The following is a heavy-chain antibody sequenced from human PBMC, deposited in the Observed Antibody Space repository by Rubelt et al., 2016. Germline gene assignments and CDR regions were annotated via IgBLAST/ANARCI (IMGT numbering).Heavy chain of an antibody. V-gene: IGHV3-33*01. CDR1: GFTFSSYG. Sequence: QVHLVESGGGVVQPGRSLRLSCAASGFTFSSYGMHWVRQAPGKGMEWVAVIWNDGSDTFYADPVKGRFSISRDNSKITLYLQMNSLGTEDTAVYYCAREPGYTSGNAFDYWGQGTLVTVSS. CDR3: AREPGYTSGNAFDY. D-gene: IGHD6-19*01. J-gene: IGHJ4*02. CDR2: IWNDGSDT.